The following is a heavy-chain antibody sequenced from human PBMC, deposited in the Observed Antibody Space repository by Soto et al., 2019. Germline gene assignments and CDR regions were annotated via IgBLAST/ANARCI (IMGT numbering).Heavy chain of an antibody. Sequence: EVQLVESGGGLVQPGGPPRFACKAYGFPFRNYDMHWSRQGTGKGLEWVSGISAAGDPDYADSVQGRFTISRENAQNSFFLQMNSLRVGDTAVYYCARTDRDFYGLDVWGQGTTVIVSS. J-gene: IGHJ6*02. CDR1: GFPFRNYD. V-gene: IGHV3-13*05. CDR2: ISAAGDP. CDR3: ARTDRDFYGLDV.